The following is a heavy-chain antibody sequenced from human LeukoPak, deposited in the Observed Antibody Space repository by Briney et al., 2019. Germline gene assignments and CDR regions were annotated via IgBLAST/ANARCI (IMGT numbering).Heavy chain of an antibody. CDR1: GFTFSSYS. V-gene: IGHV3-21*01. J-gene: IGHJ4*02. CDR2: ISSSSSYI. Sequence: PGGSLRLSCAASGFTFSSYSMNWVRQAPGKGLEWVSSISSSSSYIYYADSVKGRITISRDNAKNSLYLQMDILRAEDTAVYYCARDYYDSSGYYWGYYFDYWGQGTLVTVSS. D-gene: IGHD3-22*01. CDR3: ARDYYDSSGYYWGYYFDY.